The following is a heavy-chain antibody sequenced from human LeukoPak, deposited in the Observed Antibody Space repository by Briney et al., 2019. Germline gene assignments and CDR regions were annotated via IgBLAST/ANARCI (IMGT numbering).Heavy chain of an antibody. V-gene: IGHV4-39*07. J-gene: IGHJ6*03. CDR2: IYYSGST. Sequence: SETLSLTCTVSGGSISSGSYYWGWIRQPPGKGLEWIGSIYYSGSTYYNPSLKSRVTISVDTSKNQFSLKLSSVTAADTAVYYCARTLYSSSSEYYYYMDVWGKGTTVTVSS. CDR3: ARTLYSSSSEYYYYMDV. D-gene: IGHD6-6*01. CDR1: GGSISSGSYY.